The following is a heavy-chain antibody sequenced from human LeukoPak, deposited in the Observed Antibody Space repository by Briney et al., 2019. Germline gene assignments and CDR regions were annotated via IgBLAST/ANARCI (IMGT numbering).Heavy chain of an antibody. CDR3: ARDGGYYYDRRYYFDY. CDR1: GYTFTGYY. D-gene: IGHD3-22*01. V-gene: IGHV1-2*02. Sequence: ASVKVSCKASGYTFTGYYMHWVRQAPGQGLEWMGWINPNSGGTNYAQKLQGRVTMTTDTSTSTAYMELRSLRSDDTAVYYCARDGGYYYDRRYYFDYWGQGTLVTVSS. J-gene: IGHJ4*02. CDR2: INPNSGGT.